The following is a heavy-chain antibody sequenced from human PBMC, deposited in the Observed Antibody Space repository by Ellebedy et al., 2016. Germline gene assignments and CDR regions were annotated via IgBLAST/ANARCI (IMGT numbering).Heavy chain of an antibody. V-gene: IGHV4-39*01. Sequence: SETLSLXXTVSGGSVNSISYYWGWIRQPPGKGLEWIGIIYYNGSTYYNPSLKSRVTISVDASKNQFSLKLSSVTAADTAVYYCARHGCTLMGLTKGWFNPWGQGTLVTVSS. D-gene: IGHD1-26*01. CDR3: ARHGCTLMGLTKGWFNP. CDR2: IYYNGST. J-gene: IGHJ5*02. CDR1: GGSVNSISYY.